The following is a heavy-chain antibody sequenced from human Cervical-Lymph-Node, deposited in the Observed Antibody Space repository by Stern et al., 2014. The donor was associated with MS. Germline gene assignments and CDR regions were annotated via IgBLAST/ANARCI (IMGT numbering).Heavy chain of an antibody. Sequence: VQLQESGPGLVKPSETLSLTCTVSGGSISSYYWSWIRQPPGTGLEWIGYIYYSGSTNYNPSLKSRVTISVDTSKNQFSLKLSSVTAADTAVYYCARDRGYYGMDVWGQGTTVTVSS. CDR3: ARDRGYYGMDV. J-gene: IGHJ6*02. V-gene: IGHV4-59*01. CDR2: IYYSGST. CDR1: GGSISSYY.